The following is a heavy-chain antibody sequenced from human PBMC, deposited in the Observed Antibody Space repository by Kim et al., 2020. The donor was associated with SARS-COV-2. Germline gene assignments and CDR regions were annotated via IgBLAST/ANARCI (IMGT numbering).Heavy chain of an antibody. CDR3: TTLRIAAGNFDY. D-gene: IGHD6-25*01. CDR2: IKSKTDGGTT. V-gene: IGHV3-15*01. Sequence: HTCAASGFTFSDAWMSWVRQAPGKGLERVGRIKSKTDGGTTDYAAPVKGRVTISRDDSKNTLYLQMDSLKTEDTAVYYCTTLRIAAGNFDYWGQGTLVTVSS. J-gene: IGHJ4*02. CDR1: GFTFSDAW.